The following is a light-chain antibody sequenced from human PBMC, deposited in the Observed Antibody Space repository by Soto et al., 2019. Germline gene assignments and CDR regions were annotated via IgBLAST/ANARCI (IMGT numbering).Light chain of an antibody. CDR1: SSDIGAHNF. CDR3: SSYTNINTRACV. CDR2: EVT. V-gene: IGLV2-14*01. J-gene: IGLJ1*01. Sequence: QSVLTQPASVSGSPGQSITVSCTGTSSDIGAHNFVSWYQQHPGKAPKLIIYEVTDRPSGVSNRFSGSKSGNTASLTISGLQAEDEAEYYCSSYTNINTRACVFGTGTKVTVL.